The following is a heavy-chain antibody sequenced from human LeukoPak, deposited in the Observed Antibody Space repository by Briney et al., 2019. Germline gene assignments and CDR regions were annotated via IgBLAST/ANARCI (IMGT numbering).Heavy chain of an antibody. J-gene: IGHJ4*02. D-gene: IGHD3-9*01. CDR2: IIPIFGTA. Sequence: GASVKVSCKASGGTFSSYAMSWVRQAPGQGLEWMGGIIPIFGTANYAQKFQGRVTITADESTSTAYMELSSLRSEDTAVYYCARVPGFDWLLYFDYWGQGTLVTVSS. CDR3: ARVPGFDWLLYFDY. CDR1: GGTFSSYA. V-gene: IGHV1-69*13.